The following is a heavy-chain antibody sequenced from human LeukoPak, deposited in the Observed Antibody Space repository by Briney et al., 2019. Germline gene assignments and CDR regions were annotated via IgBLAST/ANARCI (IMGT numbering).Heavy chain of an antibody. CDR1: GYSISSGYY. J-gene: IGHJ3*02. Sequence: SETLSLTCTVSGYSISSGYYWGWIRQPPGKGLEWIGSIYHSGSTYYNPSLKSRVTISVDTSKNQFSLKLSSVTAADTAVYYCASAYCGGDCYSFGGLVAFDIWGQGTMVTVSS. D-gene: IGHD2-21*02. V-gene: IGHV4-38-2*02. CDR2: IYHSGST. CDR3: ASAYCGGDCYSFGGLVAFDI.